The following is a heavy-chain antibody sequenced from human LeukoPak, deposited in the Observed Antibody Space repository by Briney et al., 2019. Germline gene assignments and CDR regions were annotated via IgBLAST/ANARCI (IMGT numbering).Heavy chain of an antibody. Sequence: GGSLRLSCAASGFTFSSYAMSWVRQAPGKGLEWVSAISGSGGSTYYADSVKGRFTISSDNSKNTLYLQMNSLRAEDTAVYYCAKDRWELLHRGWFDPWGQGTLVTVSS. J-gene: IGHJ5*02. D-gene: IGHD1-26*01. CDR2: ISGSGGST. V-gene: IGHV3-23*01. CDR3: AKDRWELLHRGWFDP. CDR1: GFTFSSYA.